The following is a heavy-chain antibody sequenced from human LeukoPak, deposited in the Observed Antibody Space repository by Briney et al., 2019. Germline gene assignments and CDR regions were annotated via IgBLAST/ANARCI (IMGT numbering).Heavy chain of an antibody. V-gene: IGHV3-7*03. J-gene: IGHJ4*02. Sequence: GGSLRLSCAASGFTFSSYWMSWVRQAPGKGLEWVANMNQDGSAKYYVDSVNGRFTISRDNAKNSLYLQMNSLRAEDTAIYYCATELPGGKGYFDYWGQGTLVTVSS. CDR2: MNQDGSAK. CDR1: GFTFSSYW. D-gene: IGHD1-7*01. CDR3: ATELPGGKGYFDY.